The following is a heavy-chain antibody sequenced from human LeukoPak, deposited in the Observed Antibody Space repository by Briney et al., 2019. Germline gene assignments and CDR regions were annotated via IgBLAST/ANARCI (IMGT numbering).Heavy chain of an antibody. V-gene: IGHV3-30*03. D-gene: IGHD3/OR15-3a*01. CDR2: ISHDGSNK. J-gene: IGHJ5*02. Sequence: HPGGSPRLSCAASGFTFSSYGMHWVRQAPGKGLQWVALISHDGSNKYYADSVRGRFTISRDNSKNTLYLQMNSLRAEDTAVYYCARDMLFGESVYNWFDPWGQGTLVTVSS. CDR1: GFTFSSYG. CDR3: ARDMLFGESVYNWFDP.